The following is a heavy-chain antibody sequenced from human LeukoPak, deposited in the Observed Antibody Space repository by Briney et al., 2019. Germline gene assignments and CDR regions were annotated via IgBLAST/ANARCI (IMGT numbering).Heavy chain of an antibody. CDR2: ISGSSSSI. J-gene: IGHJ4*02. Sequence: GGSLRLSCAASGFTFGSYSMNWVRQAPGKGLEWVSYISGSSSSIYYADSVKGRFTISRDNAKNSLYLQMNSLRAEDTAVYYCARLSSGSYDYWGQGTLVTVSS. D-gene: IGHD1-26*01. V-gene: IGHV3-48*01. CDR3: ARLSSGSYDY. CDR1: GFTFGSYS.